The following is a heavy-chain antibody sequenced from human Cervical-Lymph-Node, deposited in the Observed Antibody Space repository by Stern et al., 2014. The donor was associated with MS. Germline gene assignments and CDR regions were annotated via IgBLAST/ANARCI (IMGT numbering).Heavy chain of an antibody. CDR2: ISSSSSNI. D-gene: IGHD2/OR15-2a*01. CDR1: GFTFSDYS. CDR3: ARDHVPGASVVSATLSYY. J-gene: IGHJ4*02. V-gene: IGHV3-21*01. Sequence: VQLVESGGGLVKPGGSLRLSCVASGFTFSDYSMTWVRQAPGQGLEWVSSISSSSSNIYYADSVKGRFTISRDNAKNALFLQMSSLRAEDTAVYYCARDHVPGASVVSATLSYYWGRGTLVTVSS.